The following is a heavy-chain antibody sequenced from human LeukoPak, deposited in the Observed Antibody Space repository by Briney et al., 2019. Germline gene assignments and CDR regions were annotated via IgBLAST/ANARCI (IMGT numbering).Heavy chain of an antibody. D-gene: IGHD6-13*01. CDR1: GGSISGYY. CDR2: IYYSGST. V-gene: IGHV4-59*08. Sequence: SETLSLTCSVSGGSISGYYWSWIRQPPGKGLEWIGYIYYSGSTNYNPSLKSRVTISVDTSKNQFSLKLSSVTAADTAVYHCARSIAAAGSEDYWGQGTLVTVSS. J-gene: IGHJ4*02. CDR3: ARSIAAAGSEDY.